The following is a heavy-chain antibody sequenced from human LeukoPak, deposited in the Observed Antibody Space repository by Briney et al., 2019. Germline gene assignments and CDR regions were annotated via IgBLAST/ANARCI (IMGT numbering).Heavy chain of an antibody. Sequence: GGSLRLSCAASGFTFSSYEMNWVHQAPGKGLEWVSYISSSGSTIYYADSVKGRFTISRDNAKNSLYLQMNSLRAEDTAVYYCARDQVAVGATQDYWGQGTLVTVSS. CDR1: GFTFSSYE. CDR3: ARDQVAVGATQDY. J-gene: IGHJ4*02. CDR2: ISSSGSTI. V-gene: IGHV3-48*03. D-gene: IGHD1-26*01.